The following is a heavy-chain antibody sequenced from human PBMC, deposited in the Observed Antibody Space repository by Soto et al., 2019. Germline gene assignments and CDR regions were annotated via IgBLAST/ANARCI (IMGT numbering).Heavy chain of an antibody. Sequence: TGPTLGNPTETLTLTFTVSGLSLSNVKLGVGWIRHPPGKTLEWLAHIFSNDDKSYSTSLRSRVNISKDTSRSQVVLTMTNMDPLDSATYYCALIKDCSRTDCYLASFDPWGQGTLVTVSS. J-gene: IGHJ5*02. CDR3: ALIKDCSRTDCYLASFDP. CDR2: IFSNDDK. V-gene: IGHV2-26*01. CDR1: GLSLSNVKLG. D-gene: IGHD2-2*01.